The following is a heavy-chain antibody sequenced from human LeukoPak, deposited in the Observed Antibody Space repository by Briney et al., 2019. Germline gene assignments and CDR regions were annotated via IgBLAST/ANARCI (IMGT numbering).Heavy chain of an antibody. CDR1: GGSISSGSYY. CDR2: IYTSGST. V-gene: IGHV4-61*02. J-gene: IGHJ6*04. Sequence: PSQTLSLTCTVSGGSISSGSYYWSWIRQPAGKGLEWIGRIYTSGSTNYNPSLKSRVTISVDTSKNQFSLKLSSVTAADTAVYYCAREVLCSGGSCYSVYYYGMDVWGKGTTVTVSS. CDR3: AREVLCSGGSCYSVYYYGMDV. D-gene: IGHD2-15*01.